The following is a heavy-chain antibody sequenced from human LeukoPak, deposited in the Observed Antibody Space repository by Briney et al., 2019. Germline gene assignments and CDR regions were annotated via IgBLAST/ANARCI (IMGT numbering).Heavy chain of an antibody. Sequence: SVKVSCKASGGTFSSYAISWVRQAPGQGLEWMGRIIPILGIANYAQKFQGRVTITADKSKSTAYMELSSLRSEDTAVYYCARSYGGYLIDYWGQGTLVTVSS. CDR2: IIPILGIA. CDR1: GGTFSSYA. D-gene: IGHD5-12*01. V-gene: IGHV1-69*04. CDR3: ARSYGGYLIDY. J-gene: IGHJ4*02.